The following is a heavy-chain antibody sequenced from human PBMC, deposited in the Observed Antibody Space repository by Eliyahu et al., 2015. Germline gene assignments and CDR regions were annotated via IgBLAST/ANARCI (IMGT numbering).Heavy chain of an antibody. D-gene: IGHD3-22*01. V-gene: IGHV3-11*01. Sequence: QLAESGGGLVKPGGSLRLSCAASGFTFSDYYMSWIRQAPGKGLEWVSYISSSGSIIYYADSVKGRFTISRDNAKNSLYLQMNSLRDEDTAVYYCARDRAYYYLSSAYCLDYWGQGTLVTVSS. CDR2: ISSSGSII. CDR3: ARDRAYYYLSSAYCLDY. J-gene: IGHJ4*02. CDR1: GFTFSDYY.